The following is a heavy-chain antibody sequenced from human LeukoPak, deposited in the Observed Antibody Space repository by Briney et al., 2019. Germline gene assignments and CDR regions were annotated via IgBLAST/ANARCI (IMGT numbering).Heavy chain of an antibody. J-gene: IGHJ3*01. CDR2: ISFDGSNE. CDR3: AREGPVAGSSFGFDV. V-gene: IGHV3-30-3*01. CDR1: GFTFSTYA. D-gene: IGHD6-19*01. Sequence: GGSLRLSCAASGFTFSTYAMHWVRQAPGKGLEWVAVISFDGSNEYYADSVKGRFTISRDNSKNTLYLQINSLRPEDTAVYYCAREGPVAGSSFGFDVWGQGAMVTVSS.